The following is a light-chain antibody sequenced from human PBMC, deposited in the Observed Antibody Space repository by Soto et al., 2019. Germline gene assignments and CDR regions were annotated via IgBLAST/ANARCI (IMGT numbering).Light chain of an antibody. V-gene: IGKV3-15*01. Sequence: EIVMTQSPATLSVSPGGRATLSCRASQSVSSNLAWYQQKPGQAPRLLIYGASTRATGIPARFSGSGSGTEFTLTINSLQSEDFVVYYCQQYNNWPRTFGQGTKVDIK. CDR2: GAS. CDR3: QQYNNWPRT. CDR1: QSVSSN. J-gene: IGKJ1*01.